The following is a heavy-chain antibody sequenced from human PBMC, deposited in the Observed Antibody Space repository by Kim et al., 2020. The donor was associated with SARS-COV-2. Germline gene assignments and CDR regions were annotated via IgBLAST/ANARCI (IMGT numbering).Heavy chain of an antibody. Sequence: GGSLGLSCAASGVSFSTYAMHWVRQAPRKGLEWVSVTYGGSGGTYYADSVKGRFSNSRDDSKSTLYLQMNNLGAEDTAVYYCVKDQEWSGFAVWGFDVWGQRARGTYSA. CDR3: VKDQEWSGFAVWGFDV. CDR1: GVSFSTYA. CDR2: TYGGSGGT. V-gene: IGHV3-23*03. J-gene: IGHJ4*02. D-gene: IGHD3-16*01.